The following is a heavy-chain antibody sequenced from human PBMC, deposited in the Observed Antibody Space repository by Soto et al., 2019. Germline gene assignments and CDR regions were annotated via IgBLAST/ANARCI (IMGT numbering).Heavy chain of an antibody. V-gene: IGHV4-59*01. CDR3: ARTTTTKSRDY. Sequence: SETLSLTCTVSGGSISSYYWSWIRQPPGKGLEWIGYIYYSGSTNYNPSLKSRVTISVDTSKNQFSLKLSSVTAADTAVYYCARTTTTKSRDYWGQGTLVTVSS. CDR2: IYYSGST. CDR1: GGSISSYY. D-gene: IGHD4-17*01. J-gene: IGHJ4*02.